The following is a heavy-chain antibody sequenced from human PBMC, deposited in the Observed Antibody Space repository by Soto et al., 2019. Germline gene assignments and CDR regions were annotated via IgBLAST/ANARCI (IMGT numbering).Heavy chain of an antibody. J-gene: IGHJ6*02. D-gene: IGHD6-13*01. Sequence: QPGGSLRLSCAASGFTFSDHHMDWVRQAPGKGLEWVGRIRNKANSYTTDYVASVKARFTISRDDSKNSLYLQMNSLRAEDTSVYYCARELTAAGTDIYYHGLDVWGQGTTVTVSS. CDR3: ARELTAAGTDIYYHGLDV. CDR2: IRNKANSYTT. V-gene: IGHV3-72*01. CDR1: GFTFSDHH.